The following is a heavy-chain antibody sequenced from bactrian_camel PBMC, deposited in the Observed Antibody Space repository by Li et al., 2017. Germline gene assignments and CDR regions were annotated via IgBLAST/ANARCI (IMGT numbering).Heavy chain of an antibody. D-gene: IGHD1*01. CDR2: LDNGDGST. V-gene: IGHV3S26*01. Sequence: VQLVESGGGSVQAGGSLRLSCVASGDTIGRYCMGWFRRAPGKEREGVANLDNGDGSTKYADPVKGRFSISRDIADHTLYLQMSNLKPEDTALYYCASRVGMCGPNWSKLRFDSRGPGTQVTVS. J-gene: IGHJ4*01. CDR3: ASRVGMCGPNWSKLRFDS. CDR1: GDTIGRYC.